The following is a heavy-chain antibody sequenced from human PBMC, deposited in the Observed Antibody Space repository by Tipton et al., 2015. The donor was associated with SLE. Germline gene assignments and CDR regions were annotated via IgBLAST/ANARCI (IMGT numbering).Heavy chain of an antibody. J-gene: IGHJ4*02. D-gene: IGHD1-14*01. CDR1: GFTFSSYT. CDR2: ISGSGDTT. Sequence: SLRLSCAASGFTFSSYTMDWIRQAPGKGLEWASIISGSGDTTYYGDSVTGRFTVSRDNSKNTMYLQMNTLGADDTAVYFCAKPQYNTPTFFDYWGRGTLVTVSS. V-gene: IGHV3-23*01. CDR3: AKPQYNTPTFFDY.